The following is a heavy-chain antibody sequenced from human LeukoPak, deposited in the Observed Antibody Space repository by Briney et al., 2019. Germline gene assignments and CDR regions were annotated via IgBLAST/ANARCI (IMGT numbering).Heavy chain of an antibody. D-gene: IGHD2/OR15-2a*01. Sequence: GGSLRLSCAASGFTFSNYVMGWVRQTPGKGLEWVANIKQDGSEKYYVDSLKGRFNISRDNVKNALYLQMNSLRVEDTGIYYCVRGAYYAAYWGQGTLVTVSS. V-gene: IGHV3-7*01. CDR1: GFTFSNYV. J-gene: IGHJ4*02. CDR2: IKQDGSEK. CDR3: VRGAYYAAY.